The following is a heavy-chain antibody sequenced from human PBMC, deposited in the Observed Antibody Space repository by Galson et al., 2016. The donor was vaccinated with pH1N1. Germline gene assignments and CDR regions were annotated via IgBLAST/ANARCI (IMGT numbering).Heavy chain of an antibody. CDR3: PRHESGTGTSCHTFEI. J-gene: IGHJ3*02. V-gene: IGHV4-38-2*01. CDR2: IYRSGST. Sequence: SETLSLTCAVSHYSISSGYYWGWVRQPPGKGLEYIGSIYRSGSTYYNPSLKSRVTISVDTSKNQFSLKVSSVTAADTAVYYCPRHESGTGTSCHTFEIWGQGTMVTVSA. CDR1: HYSISSGYY. D-gene: IGHD2-2*01.